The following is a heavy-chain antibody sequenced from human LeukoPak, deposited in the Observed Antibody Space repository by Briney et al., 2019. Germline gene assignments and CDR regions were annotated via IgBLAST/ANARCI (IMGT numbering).Heavy chain of an antibody. CDR3: ARGWFGELGWFDY. V-gene: IGHV3-74*01. Sequence: QPGGSLRLSCAASGFTFSNYWMHWVRQAPGKGLVWVSRLNADGNSITYADSVRGRFTISRDNAKNSLYLQMNSLRAEDTAVYYCARGWFGELGWFDYWGQGTLVTVSS. CDR1: GFTFSNYW. D-gene: IGHD3-10*01. CDR2: LNADGNSI. J-gene: IGHJ4*02.